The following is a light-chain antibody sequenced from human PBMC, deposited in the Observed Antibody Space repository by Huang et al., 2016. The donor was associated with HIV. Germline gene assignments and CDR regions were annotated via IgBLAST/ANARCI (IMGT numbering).Light chain of an antibody. Sequence: IQMTQSPSSLSASVGDRVTITCQASQDINNFLNWYKQKPGKAPKLMILDASNLQTGVPSRFSGSGSGTHFTFTITSLQRDDIGTYYCQQYDDVPISFGGGTKV. CDR2: DAS. J-gene: IGKJ4*01. CDR1: QDINNF. V-gene: IGKV1-33*01. CDR3: QQYDDVPIS.